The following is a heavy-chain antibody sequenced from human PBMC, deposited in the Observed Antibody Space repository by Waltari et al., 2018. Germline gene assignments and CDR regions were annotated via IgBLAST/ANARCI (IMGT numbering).Heavy chain of an antibody. CDR2: ISSGSGSI. J-gene: IGHJ4*02. Sequence: EVQLVESGGGLVQSGGSLRLSCAASGFTFSTYNMNWVRQAPGKGLEWLSYISSGSGSIYYADSVKGRFTISRDNARNSLYLQMNNLRAEDTAVYYCATRGGISIWGLDYWGQGTLVTV. D-gene: IGHD3-3*02. CDR3: ATRGGISIWGLDY. CDR1: GFTFSTYN. V-gene: IGHV3-48*04.